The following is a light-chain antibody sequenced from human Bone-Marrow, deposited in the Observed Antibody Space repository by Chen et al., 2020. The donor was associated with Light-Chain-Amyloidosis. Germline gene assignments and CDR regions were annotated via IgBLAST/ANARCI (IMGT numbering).Light chain of an antibody. CDR2: GSS. V-gene: IGKV3-20*01. J-gene: IGKJ4*01. CDR1: QTISSNS. CDR3: QQYGTSPLA. Sequence: EIVLTQSPGTLSLSPGEGANLSCRASQTISSNSLTWYQQKFGQAPRLLIYGSSSRATGIPDRFTGSGSGTDFTLTINRLEPEEFAMYYWQQYGTSPLAFGGGTKVEIK.